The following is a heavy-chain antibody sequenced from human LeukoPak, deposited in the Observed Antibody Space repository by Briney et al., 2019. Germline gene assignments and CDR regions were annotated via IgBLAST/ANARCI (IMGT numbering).Heavy chain of an antibody. Sequence: PGGSLRLSCAASGFTFSSYAMSWVRQAPGTGLEWVSAISGSGGSTYYADSVKGRFTISRDNSKNTLYLQMNSLRAEDTAVYYCAKGLGTRYYYDYMDVWAKGTTVTVSS. V-gene: IGHV3-23*01. CDR1: GFTFSSYA. D-gene: IGHD1-1*01. J-gene: IGHJ6*03. CDR3: AKGLGTRYYYDYMDV. CDR2: ISGSGGST.